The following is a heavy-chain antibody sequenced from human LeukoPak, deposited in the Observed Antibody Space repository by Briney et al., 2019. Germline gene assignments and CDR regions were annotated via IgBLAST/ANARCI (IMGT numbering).Heavy chain of an antibody. CDR3: ARAPSLRRYFDWLSRIPNAFDI. Sequence: ASVKVSCKASGYTFTSYGISWVRQAPGQGLEWMGWISAYNGNTNYAQKLQGRVTMTTDTSTSTAYMELRSLRSDDTAVYYCARAPSLRRYFDWLSRIPNAFDIWGQGTMVTVSS. D-gene: IGHD3-9*01. V-gene: IGHV1-18*01. CDR1: GYTFTSYG. CDR2: ISAYNGNT. J-gene: IGHJ3*02.